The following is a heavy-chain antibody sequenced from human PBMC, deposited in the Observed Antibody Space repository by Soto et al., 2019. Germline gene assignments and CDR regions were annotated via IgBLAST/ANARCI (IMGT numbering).Heavy chain of an antibody. CDR1: DGYIRSRSCY. D-gene: IGHD6-6*01. CDR2: IYYSGST. J-gene: IGHJ6*02. V-gene: IGHV4-39*01. CDR3: ARQRVGIAARWDYYGMDV. Sequence: MQSLKWSVSDGYIRSRSCYRGWIHQPPGKGLEWIGSIYYSGSTYYNPSLKSRVTISVDTSKNQFSLKLSSVTAADTAVYYCARQRVGIAARWDYYGMDVWGQGTTVSVSS.